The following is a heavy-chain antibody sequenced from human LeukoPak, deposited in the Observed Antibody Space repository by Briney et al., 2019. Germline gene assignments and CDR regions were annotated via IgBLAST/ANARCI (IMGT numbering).Heavy chain of an antibody. CDR1: AHNFTTYY. CDR2: INPSGDGT. J-gene: IGHJ5*02. V-gene: IGHV1-46*01. D-gene: IGHD1-14*01. Sequence: ASVKVSCKASAHNFTTYYVHLVRQVPGQGLEWMGVINPSGDGTNYPQRFQGRVTLTRDTSTSTVYMELTSLRSEDTAMYYCAKETPNTGWFDPWGQGTLVTVSS. CDR3: AKETPNTGWFDP.